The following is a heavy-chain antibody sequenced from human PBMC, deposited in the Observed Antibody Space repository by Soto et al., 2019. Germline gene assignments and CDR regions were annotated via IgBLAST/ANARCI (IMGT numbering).Heavy chain of an antibody. CDR1: GYTFTSYS. D-gene: IGHD6-19*01. CDR2: INPSGGST. J-gene: IGHJ4*02. V-gene: IGHV1-46*01. CDR3: ARDGSRSGWEWYFDY. Sequence: ASVKVSCKASGYTFTSYSMHWVRQAPGQGLEWMGIINPSGGSTSYAQKFQGRVTMTRDTSTSTVYMELSSLRSEDTAVYYCARDGSRSGWEWYFDYWGQGTLVTVSS.